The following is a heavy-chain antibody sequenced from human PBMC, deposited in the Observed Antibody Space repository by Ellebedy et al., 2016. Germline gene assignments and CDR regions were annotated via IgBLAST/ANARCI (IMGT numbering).Heavy chain of an antibody. CDR3: ARDQYSSNWDYFDY. Sequence: SETLSLTXTVSGGSISSSSYCWGWIRQPPGKGLEWIGSIFDSGSTYYNPSLESRVTMSIDTSKNQFSLRLSSVTAADTAVYYCARDQYSSNWDYFDYWGQGTLATVSS. CDR1: GGSISSSSYC. J-gene: IGHJ4*02. D-gene: IGHD6-13*01. CDR2: IFDSGST. V-gene: IGHV4-39*07.